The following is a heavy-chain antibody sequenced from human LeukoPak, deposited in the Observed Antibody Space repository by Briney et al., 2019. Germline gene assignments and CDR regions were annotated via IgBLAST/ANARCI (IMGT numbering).Heavy chain of an antibody. D-gene: IGHD3-22*01. CDR2: IYYSGST. CDR3: ARHVRYYDSSGGYYYYGMDV. Sequence: PSETLSLTCTVSGGSISSYYWSWIRQPPGKGQEWIGYIYYSGSTNYNPSLKSRVTISVDTSKNQFSLKLSSVTAADTAVYYCARHVRYYDSSGGYYYYGMDVWGQGTTVTVSS. J-gene: IGHJ6*02. CDR1: GGSISSYY. V-gene: IGHV4-59*08.